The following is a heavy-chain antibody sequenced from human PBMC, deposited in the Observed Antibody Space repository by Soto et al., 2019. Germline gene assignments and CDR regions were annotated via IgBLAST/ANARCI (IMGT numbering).Heavy chain of an antibody. CDR3: ARCDFIVSPRTGLYY. Sequence: SQTLSLTCAISGDSVYSNSVVWNWIRQSPSRGLEWLGRTYYRSKWYYEYAESVKSRIAINPDTSKNQFSLQLNSVTPEDTAVYYCARCDFIVSPRTGLYYSGQGSPDTVSS. V-gene: IGHV6-1*01. J-gene: IGHJ4*02. CDR2: TYYRSKWYY. CDR1: GDSVYSNSVV. D-gene: IGHD2-8*02.